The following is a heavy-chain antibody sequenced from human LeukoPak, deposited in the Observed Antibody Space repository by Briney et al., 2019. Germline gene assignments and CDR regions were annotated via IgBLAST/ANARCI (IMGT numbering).Heavy chain of an antibody. D-gene: IGHD1-26*01. CDR2: ISYDGSDK. V-gene: IGHV3-30-3*01. CDR3: ARPIVGAMPRGSFDY. CDR1: ALTFSRYA. Sequence: RSGGSLTLSCAPSALTFSRYAMHWVRQPPGKGLEWVAVISYDGSDKFYADSVKGRFTISRDNCKNMLYLQMDSLRIEDTAVYYCARPIVGAMPRGSFDYWGQGTLVTVSS. J-gene: IGHJ4*02.